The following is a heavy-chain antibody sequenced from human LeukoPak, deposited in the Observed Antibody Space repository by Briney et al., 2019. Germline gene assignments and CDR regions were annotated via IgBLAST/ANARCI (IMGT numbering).Heavy chain of an antibody. D-gene: IGHD6-13*01. Sequence: SETLSLTCIVSGDSISNYYWSWIRQPAGKGLEWIGRIYSSGSTNYNRSLKSRVTMSVDTSKNQFSLKVSSVTAADTAVYYCAREAAAGTFYFDYWGREPLVTVSS. CDR1: GDSISNYY. V-gene: IGHV4-4*07. J-gene: IGHJ4*02. CDR3: AREAAAGTFYFDY. CDR2: IYSSGST.